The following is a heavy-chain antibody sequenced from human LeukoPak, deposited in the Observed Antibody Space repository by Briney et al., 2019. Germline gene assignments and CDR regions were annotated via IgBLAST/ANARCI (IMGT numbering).Heavy chain of an antibody. Sequence: ASVKVSCKASGYTFTGYYMHWVRQAPGQGLEWMGWINPNSGGTNYAQKFQGRVTMTRDTSISTAYMELSGLRSEDTAVYYCAADLGYGAEASNWFDPWGQGTLVTVSS. CDR1: GYTFTGYY. D-gene: IGHD4-17*01. J-gene: IGHJ5*02. V-gene: IGHV1-2*02. CDR3: AADLGYGAEASNWFDP. CDR2: INPNSGGT.